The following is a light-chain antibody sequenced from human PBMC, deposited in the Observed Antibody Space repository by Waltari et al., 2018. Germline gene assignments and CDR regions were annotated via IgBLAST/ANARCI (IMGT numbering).Light chain of an antibody. Sequence: EIVMTQSPATLSVSPGERATLSCRASQRVSSTLAWYQQKPGQPPSLLIYGASTRATATPARFSGSGSGTEFTLAISSLQSEDFAVYYCQQYYEWPLTFGGGTKVEIK. CDR2: GAS. CDR1: QRVSST. J-gene: IGKJ4*01. V-gene: IGKV3D-15*01. CDR3: QQYYEWPLT.